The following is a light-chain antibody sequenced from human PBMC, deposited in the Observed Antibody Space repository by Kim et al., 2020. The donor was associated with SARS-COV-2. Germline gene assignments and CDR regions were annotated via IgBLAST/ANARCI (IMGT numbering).Light chain of an antibody. CDR3: SSYTSSSTGV. Sequence: GQSITISCTGTSGDVGGYNYVSWYQQHPGKAPKLLIYDVSNRPSGVSNRFSGSKSGNTASLTISGLQAEDEADYYCSSYTSSSTGVFGGGTQLTVL. J-gene: IGLJ3*02. CDR2: DVS. V-gene: IGLV2-14*03. CDR1: SGDVGGYNY.